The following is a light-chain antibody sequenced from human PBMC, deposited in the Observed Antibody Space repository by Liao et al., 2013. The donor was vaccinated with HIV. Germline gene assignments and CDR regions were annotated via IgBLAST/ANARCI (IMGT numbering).Light chain of an antibody. V-gene: IGLV3-21*01. CDR1: NVVSKS. CDR3: QAWDRSADVV. Sequence: SYELTQPPSVSVAPGKTAKITCGENNVVSKSVHWYQQKPGQAPVLVMYQNTKRPSGIPERFSGSNSGNTATLTISGTQAMDEADYFCQAWDRSADVVFGGGTKLTVL. J-gene: IGLJ3*02. CDR2: QNT.